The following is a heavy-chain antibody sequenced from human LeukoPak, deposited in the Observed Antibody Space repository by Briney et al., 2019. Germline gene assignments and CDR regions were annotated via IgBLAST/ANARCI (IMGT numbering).Heavy chain of an antibody. V-gene: IGHV3-9*01. J-gene: IGHJ4*02. Sequence: PGGSLRLSCAASGFTVSNNYMGWVRQAPGKGLEWVSGISWNSGSIGYADSVKGRFTISRDNAKNSLYLQMNSLRAEDTALYYCAKESGGFDYWGQGTLVTVSS. CDR2: ISWNSGSI. CDR3: AKESGGFDY. CDR1: GFTVSNNY. D-gene: IGHD1-26*01.